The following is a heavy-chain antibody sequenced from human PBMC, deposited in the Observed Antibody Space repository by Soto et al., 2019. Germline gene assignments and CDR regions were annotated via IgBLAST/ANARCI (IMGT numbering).Heavy chain of an antibody. CDR1: GFTFSSYG. CDR3: ARDEGRVVVAATLGY. Sequence: QVQLVESGGGVVQPGRSLRLSCAASGFTFSSYGMHWVRQAPGKGLEWVAVIWYDGSNKYYADTVKGRFTISRDNSKNTLDLQMNSLRAADTAVYYCARDEGRVVVAATLGYWGQGTLVTVSS. V-gene: IGHV3-33*01. CDR2: IWYDGSNK. D-gene: IGHD2-15*01. J-gene: IGHJ4*02.